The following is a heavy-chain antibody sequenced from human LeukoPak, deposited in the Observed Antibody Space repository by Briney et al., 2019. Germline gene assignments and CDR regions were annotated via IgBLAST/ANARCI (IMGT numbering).Heavy chain of an antibody. V-gene: IGHV3-30*18. Sequence: PGGSLRLSCAASGFTFSSYAMHCVRQAPGRGLEWVAVISYDGSNKYYADSVKGRFAIPRDNSKNTLYLQMNSLRTEDTAVYYCAKDPRITTIVGLYYFDYWGQGTLVTVSS. CDR3: AKDPRITTIVGLYYFDY. CDR2: ISYDGSNK. CDR1: GFTFSSYA. J-gene: IGHJ4*02. D-gene: IGHD3-22*01.